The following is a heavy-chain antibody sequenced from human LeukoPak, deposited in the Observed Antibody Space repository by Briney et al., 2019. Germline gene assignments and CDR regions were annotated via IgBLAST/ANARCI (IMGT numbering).Heavy chain of an antibody. D-gene: IGHD1-26*01. CDR2: ISAYNGNT. Sequence: GASVKVSCKASGYTFTSYGISWVRQAPGQGLEWMGWISAYNGNTNYAQKLQGRVTMTTDTSTSTAYMELRSLRSDDTAVYYCARDSGPYSGSYPVLRYYYYMDVWGKGTTVTVSS. CDR1: GYTFTSYG. CDR3: ARDSGPYSGSYPVLRYYYYMDV. J-gene: IGHJ6*03. V-gene: IGHV1-18*01.